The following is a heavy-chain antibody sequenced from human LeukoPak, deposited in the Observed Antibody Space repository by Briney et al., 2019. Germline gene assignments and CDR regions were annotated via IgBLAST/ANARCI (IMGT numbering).Heavy chain of an antibody. CDR1: GFTFSGYA. CDR2: IRGSGGST. J-gene: IGHJ4*02. D-gene: IGHD2-2*01. CDR3: AKPQYCSSTSCYAGNFDY. Sequence: GGSLRLSCAASGFTFSGYAMSWVRQAPGKGLEWVSAIRGSGGSTYYADSVKGRFTISRDNSKNTLYLQMNSLRAEDTAVYYCAKPQYCSSTSCYAGNFDYWGQGTLVTVSS. V-gene: IGHV3-23*01.